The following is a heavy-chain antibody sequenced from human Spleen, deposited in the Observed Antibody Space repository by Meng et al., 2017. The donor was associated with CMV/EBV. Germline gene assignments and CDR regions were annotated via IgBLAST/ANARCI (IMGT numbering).Heavy chain of an antibody. J-gene: IGHJ4*02. CDR2: INQDGSEK. CDR1: GFTFSKYA. Sequence: GESLKISCAASGFTFSKYAMNWVRQAPGKGLEWVANINQDGSEKNYVDSVKGRFTISRDNAKNSLYLQMNSLRAEDTTVYYCARVGYCSSTSCYFDYWGQGTLVTVSS. V-gene: IGHV3-7*01. CDR3: ARVGYCSSTSCYFDY. D-gene: IGHD2-2*01.